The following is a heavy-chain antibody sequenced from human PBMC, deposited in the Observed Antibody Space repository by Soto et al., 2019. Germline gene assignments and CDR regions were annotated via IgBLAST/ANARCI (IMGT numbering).Heavy chain of an antibody. CDR1: GYTFTDYH. J-gene: IGHJ6*02. CDR3: VVEYSSSVAALDV. CDR2: LDPNSGGT. Sequence: ASVKVSCKASGYTFTDYHIHRVRQAPGQGLEWMGWLDPNSGGTNCAQKFQGWVTMTRDTSINTAYMELTRLSSDDTAVYYCVVEYSSSVAALDVWGQGTTVTVSS. D-gene: IGHD6-6*01. V-gene: IGHV1-2*04.